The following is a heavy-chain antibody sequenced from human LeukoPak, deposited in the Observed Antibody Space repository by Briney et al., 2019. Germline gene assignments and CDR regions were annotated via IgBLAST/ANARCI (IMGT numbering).Heavy chain of an antibody. CDR1: GFTFSSYD. CDR3: ARAFDY. V-gene: IGHV3-48*01. Sequence: GGSLRLSCAASGFTFSSYDMNWVRQAPGKGLEWVSYISSSGSIYKADSVKGRFTISRNNAKNSLYLQMNSLRAEDTAVYYCARAFDYWGQGTLVTVSS. J-gene: IGHJ4*02. CDR2: ISSSGSI.